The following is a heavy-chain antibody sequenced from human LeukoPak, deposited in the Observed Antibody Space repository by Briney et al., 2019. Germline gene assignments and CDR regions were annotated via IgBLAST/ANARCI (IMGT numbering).Heavy chain of an antibody. D-gene: IGHD3-3*01. CDR2: ISHRGST. J-gene: IGHJ4*02. V-gene: IGHV4-38-2*02. CDR3: ARGAEYYAIWRGYAGYSDY. Sequence: SETLSLTCTVSGYSFSNGYYWGWIRQPPGKGLEWVGSISHRGSTYYNPSLRSRITISLDRSKQKFYLKLTSVTAAGTAVYFCARGAEYYAIWRGYAGYSDYWGQGISVTVSS. CDR1: GYSFSNGYY.